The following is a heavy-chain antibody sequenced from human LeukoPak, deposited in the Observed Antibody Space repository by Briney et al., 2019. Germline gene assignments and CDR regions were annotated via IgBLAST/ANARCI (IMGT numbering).Heavy chain of an antibody. D-gene: IGHD1-26*01. Sequence: SETLFLTCTVSGGSISSYYWSWIRQPAGKGLEWIGRIYTSGSTNYNASLKSRVSMSVDTSKNQFSLKLSSVTAADTAVFYCARENSGSYREFDYWGQGTLVTVSS. CDR1: GGSISSYY. CDR2: IYTSGST. J-gene: IGHJ4*02. CDR3: ARENSGSYREFDY. V-gene: IGHV4-4*07.